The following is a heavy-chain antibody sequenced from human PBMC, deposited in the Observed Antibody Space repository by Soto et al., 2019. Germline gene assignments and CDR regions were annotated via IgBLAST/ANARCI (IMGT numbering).Heavy chain of an antibody. Sequence: GGSLRLSCAASGFTFSSYSMTWVRQAPGKGLEWVSTISSSSAYIYYADSVKGRFSISRDNAKNSLYLQMNSLRAEDTAVYYCARENPTIFGVVIINHGMDVWGQGTTVTVSS. J-gene: IGHJ6*02. CDR1: GFTFSSYS. CDR2: ISSSSAYI. V-gene: IGHV3-21*01. CDR3: ARENPTIFGVVIINHGMDV. D-gene: IGHD3-3*01.